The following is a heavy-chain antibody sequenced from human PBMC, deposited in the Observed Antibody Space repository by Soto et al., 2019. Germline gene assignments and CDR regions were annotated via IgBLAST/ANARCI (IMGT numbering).Heavy chain of an antibody. J-gene: IGHJ5*02. D-gene: IGHD6-13*01. CDR1: GYTFTSYG. CDR2: ISAYNGNT. CDR3: ARGIAAALRVGWFDP. Sequence: GASVKVSCKASGYTFTSYGISWVRQAPGQGLEWMGWISAYNGNTNCAQKLQGRVTMTTDTSTSTAYMELRSLRSDDTAVYYCARGIAAALRVGWFDPWGQGTLVTVSS. V-gene: IGHV1-18*04.